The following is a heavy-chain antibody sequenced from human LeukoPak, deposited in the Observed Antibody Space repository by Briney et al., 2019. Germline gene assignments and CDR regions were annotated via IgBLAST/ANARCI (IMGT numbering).Heavy chain of an antibody. CDR2: FDPEDGET. Sequence: ASVKVSCKVSGYTLTELSMHWVRQAPGKGLEWMGGFDPEDGETIYAQKFQSRVTMTEDTSTDTAYMELSSLRSEDTAVYYCATVAAPPPITPFDYWGQGTLVTVSS. D-gene: IGHD3-10*01. V-gene: IGHV1-24*01. CDR3: ATVAAPPPITPFDY. CDR1: GYTLTELS. J-gene: IGHJ4*02.